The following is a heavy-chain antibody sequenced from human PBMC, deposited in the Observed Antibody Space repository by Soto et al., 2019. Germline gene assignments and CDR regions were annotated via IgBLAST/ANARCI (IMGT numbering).Heavy chain of an antibody. V-gene: IGHV1-46*01. CDR1: GYTFTTYY. CDR3: AREAPDTLFFDY. CDR2: IEPSGDTT. Sequence: ASVKVSCKASGYTFTTYYIHCVRQAPGQGLEWMGIIEPSGDTTGYAQKFQGRVAMTRDTSTDTVYMELSSLGSEDTAVYFCAREAPDTLFFDYWGQGTLVTVSS. J-gene: IGHJ4*02.